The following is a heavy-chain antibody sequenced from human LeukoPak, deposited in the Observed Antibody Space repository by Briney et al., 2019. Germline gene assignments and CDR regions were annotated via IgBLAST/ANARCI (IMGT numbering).Heavy chain of an antibody. CDR3: ARVPSITIFGVVTPYYFDY. V-gene: IGHV4-59*01. J-gene: IGHJ4*02. CDR2: IYYSGSS. D-gene: IGHD3-3*01. CDR1: GDSISSYY. Sequence: SETLSLTCSVSGDSISSYYWSWIRQPPGKGLEWIGDIYYSGSSKYNPSLKSRVTISVDTSKNEFSLKLSSVTAADTAVYYCARVPSITIFGVVTPYYFDYWGQGTLVTVSS.